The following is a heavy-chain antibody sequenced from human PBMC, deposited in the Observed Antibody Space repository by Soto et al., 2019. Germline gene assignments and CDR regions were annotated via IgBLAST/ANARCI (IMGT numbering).Heavy chain of an antibody. V-gene: IGHV4-59*01. CDR2: IYYSGST. CDR1: GGSISSYY. CDR3: ARILIVGAIDAFDI. J-gene: IGHJ3*02. D-gene: IGHD1-26*01. Sequence: SETLSLTCTVSGGSISSYYWSWIRQPPGKGLEWIGYIYYSGSTNYNPSLKSRVTISVDTSKNQFSLKLSSVTAADTAVYYCARILIVGAIDAFDIWGQGTMVTVSS.